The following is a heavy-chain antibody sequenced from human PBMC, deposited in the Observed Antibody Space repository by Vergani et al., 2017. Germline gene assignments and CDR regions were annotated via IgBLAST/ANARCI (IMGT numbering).Heavy chain of an antibody. J-gene: IGHJ4*02. CDR2: IWFDGSNK. CDR1: GFTLSSHA. CDR3: ARGPYWREAGVPHFDY. V-gene: IGHV3-33*01. D-gene: IGHD6-13*01. Sequence: QVQLEESGGGVVQPGRSLRLSCAASGFTLSSHAMHWVRQAPGKGLEWVAVIWFDGSNKYYADSLKGRFTISRDNSKNTLYLQMNSLRAEDTAIYYCARGPYWREAGVPHFDYWGQGTLVTVSS.